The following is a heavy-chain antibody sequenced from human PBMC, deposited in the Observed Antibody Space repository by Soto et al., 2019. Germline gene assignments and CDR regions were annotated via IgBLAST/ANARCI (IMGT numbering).Heavy chain of an antibody. V-gene: IGHV3-53*04. Sequence: GGSLRLSCAASGFTVSSNYMSWVRQAPGKGLEWVSVIYSGGSTYYADSVKGRFTISRHNSKNTLYLQMNSLRAEDTAVYYCARADGGYCSSTSCYADYYYYMDVWGKGTTVTVSS. CDR2: IYSGGST. CDR3: ARADGGYCSSTSCYADYYYYMDV. D-gene: IGHD2-2*01. CDR1: GFTVSSNY. J-gene: IGHJ6*03.